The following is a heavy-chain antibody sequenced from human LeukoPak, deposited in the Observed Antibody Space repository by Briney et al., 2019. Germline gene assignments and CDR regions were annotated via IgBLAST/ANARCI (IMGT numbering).Heavy chain of an antibody. CDR3: ASLGNSGSYFVDY. CDR1: GFTFSSYG. CDR2: ISYDGSNK. D-gene: IGHD1-26*01. J-gene: IGHJ4*02. V-gene: IGHV3-30*03. Sequence: GGSLRLSCAASGFTFSSYGMHWVRQAPGKGLEWVAVISYDGSNKYYADSVKGRFTISRDNSKNTLYLQMNSLRAEDSAVYYCASLGNSGSYFVDYWGQGTLVTVSS.